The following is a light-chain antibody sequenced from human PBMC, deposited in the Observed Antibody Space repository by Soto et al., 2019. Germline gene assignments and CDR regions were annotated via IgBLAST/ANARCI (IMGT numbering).Light chain of an antibody. J-gene: IGLJ3*02. CDR3: YAAADNILV. Sequence: SYELTQPSSVSVSPGQTARITCSGDVLSKKYVRWFQQKPGQAPVLLIYKDSERPSGVPERFSGSSSGTTVTLTISGAHVEDEADYYYYAAADNILVFGGGTKLTVL. CDR2: KDS. V-gene: IGLV3-27*01. CDR1: VLSKKY.